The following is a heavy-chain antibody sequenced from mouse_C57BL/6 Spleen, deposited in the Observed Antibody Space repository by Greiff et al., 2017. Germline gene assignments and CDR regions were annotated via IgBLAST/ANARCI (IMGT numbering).Heavy chain of an antibody. D-gene: IGHD1-1*01. CDR1: GYTFTSYW. CDR2: IDPSDSET. J-gene: IGHJ2*01. CDR3: ARWYYGSSSYFDY. V-gene: IGHV1-52*01. Sequence: QVQLQQPGAELVRPGSSVKLSCKASGYTFTSYWMHWVKQRPIQGLEWIGNIDPSDSETHYNQKFKDKATLTVDKSSSTAYMPLSSLTSEDSAVYYCARWYYGSSSYFDYWGQGTTLTVSS.